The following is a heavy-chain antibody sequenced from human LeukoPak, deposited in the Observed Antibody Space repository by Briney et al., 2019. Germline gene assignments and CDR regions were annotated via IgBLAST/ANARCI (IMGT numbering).Heavy chain of an antibody. CDR1: GGSISSGGYY. D-gene: IGHD2-2*01. Sequence: PSETLSLTCTVYGGSISSGGYYWSWIRQHPGKGLEWIGYIYYSGSTYYNPSLKSRVTISVDTSKNQFSLKLSSVTAADTAVYYCARVPEYQLLPFYFDYWGQGTLVTVSS. J-gene: IGHJ4*02. V-gene: IGHV4-31*03. CDR2: IYYSGST. CDR3: ARVPEYQLLPFYFDY.